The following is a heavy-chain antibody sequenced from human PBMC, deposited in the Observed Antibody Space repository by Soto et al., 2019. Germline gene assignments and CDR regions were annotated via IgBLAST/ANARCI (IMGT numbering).Heavy chain of an antibody. V-gene: IGHV1-3*01. CDR1: GYTFTSYA. D-gene: IGHD6-19*01. CDR2: INAGNGNT. J-gene: IGHJ6*02. Sequence: QVQLVQSGAEVKKPGASVKVSCKASGYTFTSYAMHWVRQAPGQRLEWMGWINAGNGNTKYSQKFQGRVTITRETSASTAYMELSSLRSEDTAVYYCASAWYSSGWSVIYYYGMDVWGQGTTVTVSS. CDR3: ASAWYSSGWSVIYYYGMDV.